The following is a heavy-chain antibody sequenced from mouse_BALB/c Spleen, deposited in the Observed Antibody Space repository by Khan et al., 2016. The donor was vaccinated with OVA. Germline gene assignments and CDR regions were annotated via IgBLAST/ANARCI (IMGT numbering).Heavy chain of an antibody. CDR1: GYTFTNYG. J-gene: IGHJ4*01. CDR3: ARPPYFSYVMVY. CDR2: INTYTGEP. Sequence: QIQLVQSGPELKKPGETVKISCKASGYTFTNYGMNWVKQAPGKGLEWMGWINTYTGEPTYVDDFKGRFAFSLETSASTAYLQINNLKDEDTATYFCARPPYFSYVMVYWGQWTSVTVSS. V-gene: IGHV9-3-1*01. D-gene: IGHD2-10*01.